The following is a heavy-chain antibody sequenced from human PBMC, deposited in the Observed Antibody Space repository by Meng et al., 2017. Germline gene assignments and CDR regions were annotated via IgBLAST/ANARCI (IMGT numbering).Heavy chain of an antibody. CDR1: GYTFTSYG. D-gene: IGHD3-10*01. V-gene: IGHV1-18*01. Sequence: ASVKVSCKASGYTFTSYGISWVRQAPGQGLEWMGWISAYNGNTNYAQKLQGRVTMTTDTSTSTAYMELRSLRSDDTAVYYCARDPGYYDSGSYYNEGRWFDPWGQGTLVTVSS. CDR3: ARDPGYYDSGSYYNEGRWFDP. J-gene: IGHJ5*02. CDR2: ISAYNGNT.